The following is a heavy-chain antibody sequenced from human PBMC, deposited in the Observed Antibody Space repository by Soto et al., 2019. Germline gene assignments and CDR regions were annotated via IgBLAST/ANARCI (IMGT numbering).Heavy chain of an antibody. CDR1: GGFPRPGGYL. J-gene: IGHJ6*02. Sequence: SEDRSLPWTVSGGFPRPGGYLRCWLRHPPGKGLSWIGYIYFSGITYYTPSLKSRVTISVDTSKNQFSLKLSSVTAADTAVYYCSRDVADVRGVISYYDGMDVWGQGTTVTVSS. V-gene: IGHV4-30-4*08. CDR2: IYFSGIT. D-gene: IGHD3-10*02. CDR3: SRDVADVRGVISYYDGMDV.